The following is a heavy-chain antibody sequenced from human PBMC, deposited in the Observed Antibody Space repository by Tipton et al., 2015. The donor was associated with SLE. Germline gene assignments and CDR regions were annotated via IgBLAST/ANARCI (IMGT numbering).Heavy chain of an antibody. CDR3: AREPTAQGGVIDRGAFDI. Sequence: TLSLTCAVYGGSFSGYYWSWIRQPPGKGLEWIGEINHSGSTNYNPSLKSRVTISVDTSKNQFSLKLSSVTAADTAVYYCAREPTAQGGVIDRGAFDIWGQGTMVTVSS. CDR1: GGSFSGYY. J-gene: IGHJ3*02. V-gene: IGHV4-34*01. D-gene: IGHD3-16*02. CDR2: INHSGST.